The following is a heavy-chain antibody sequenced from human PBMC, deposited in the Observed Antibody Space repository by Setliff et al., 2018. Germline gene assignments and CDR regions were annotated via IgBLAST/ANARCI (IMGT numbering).Heavy chain of an antibody. CDR2: INHSGST. Sequence: TSETLSLTCAVYGGSFSGYYWSWVRQPPGKGLEWIGEINHSGSTNYNPSLKSRVTMSVDTSKNQFSLKLSSVTAADTAVYFCAREEVEPLSMTSYYYYMDVWGRGTTVTVSS. J-gene: IGHJ6*03. CDR1: GGSFSGYY. V-gene: IGHV4-34*01. D-gene: IGHD1-1*01. CDR3: AREEVEPLSMTSYYYYMDV.